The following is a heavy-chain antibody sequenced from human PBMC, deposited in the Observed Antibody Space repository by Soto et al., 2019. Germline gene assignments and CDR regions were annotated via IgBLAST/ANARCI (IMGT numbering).Heavy chain of an antibody. V-gene: IGHV3-53*02. CDR3: SRDHTSGGYDY. CDR2: ISDGGKT. D-gene: IGHD5-12*01. CDR1: GFSVNNIY. Sequence: QVVETGGGLIQPGGSLRPSCAASGFSVNNIYMSWVRQAPGKGLEWVSTISDGGKTFYADSVKGRFTLSRDNFKNTLFLQMSSLRVEDTAVYYCSRDHTSGGYDYRGQGTLVTVSS. J-gene: IGHJ4*02.